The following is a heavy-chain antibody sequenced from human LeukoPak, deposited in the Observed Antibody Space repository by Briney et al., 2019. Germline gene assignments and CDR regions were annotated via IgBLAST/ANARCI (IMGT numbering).Heavy chain of an antibody. D-gene: IGHD6-19*01. J-gene: IGHJ4*02. CDR3: AKDSQWLVCYDY. CDR1: GVTFCGYA. CDR2: ISGSGGGT. V-gene: IGHV3-23*01. Sequence: PGGSLRLSSAASGVTFCGYAMSWVRQAPGKGLGWVSAISGSGGGTYYADPVKGRLTISRDNSKYTLYLQRNSLRAEDTAVYYCAKDSQWLVCYDYWGQGTLVTVPS.